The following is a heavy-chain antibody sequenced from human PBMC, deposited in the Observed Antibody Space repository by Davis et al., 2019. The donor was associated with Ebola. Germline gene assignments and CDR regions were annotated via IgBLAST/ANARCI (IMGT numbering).Heavy chain of an antibody. V-gene: IGHV3-53*01. CDR3: ARDDYDFWGGYSPVYYYGMDV. CDR2: IYSGGYT. Sequence: PGGSLRLSCGASGFTVSSDYMIWVRQAPGKGPEWVSIIYSGGYTLYADSVKGRFTISRDNSKNTLYLQMNSLRVEDTAVYYCARDDYDFWGGYSPVYYYGMDVWGKGTTVTVSS. CDR1: GFTVSSDY. D-gene: IGHD3-3*01. J-gene: IGHJ6*04.